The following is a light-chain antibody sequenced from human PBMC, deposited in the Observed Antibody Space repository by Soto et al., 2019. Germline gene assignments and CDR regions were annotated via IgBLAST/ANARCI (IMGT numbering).Light chain of an antibody. CDR1: QSVLYSSNNKNY. Sequence: DIVMTQSPDSLAVSLGERATINCESSQSVLYSSNNKNYLAWYQQKPGQPPKLLIYWASTRESGVPDRFSGSGSGTDFTLTISSLQAEDVAVYYCHQYYNIPFTFGPGTKVDIK. J-gene: IGKJ3*01. CDR3: HQYYNIPFT. CDR2: WAS. V-gene: IGKV4-1*01.